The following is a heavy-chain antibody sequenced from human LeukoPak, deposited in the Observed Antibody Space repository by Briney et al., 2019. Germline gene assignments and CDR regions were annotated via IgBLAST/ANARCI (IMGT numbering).Heavy chain of an antibody. J-gene: IGHJ5*02. Sequence: GASVKVSCKASGGTFSSYAISWVRQAPGQGLEWMGGIIPIFGTANYAQKFQGRVTITADEFTSTAYMELSSLRSEDTAVYYCARSTRRSSSWYNWFDPWGQGTLVTVSS. V-gene: IGHV1-69*01. CDR3: ARSTRRSSSWYNWFDP. CDR2: IIPIFGTA. CDR1: GGTFSSYA. D-gene: IGHD6-13*01.